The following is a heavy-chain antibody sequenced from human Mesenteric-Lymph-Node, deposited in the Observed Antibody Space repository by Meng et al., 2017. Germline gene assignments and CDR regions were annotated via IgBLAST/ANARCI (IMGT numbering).Heavy chain of an antibody. V-gene: IGHV3-48*03. CDR3: ARGSPFSVAGRNYFDY. J-gene: IGHJ4*02. D-gene: IGHD6-19*01. CDR2: ISSSGSTI. CDR1: GFTFSSYE. Sequence: GGSLRLSCAASGFTFSSYEMNWVRQAPGKGLEWVSYISSSGSTIYYADSVKGRFTISRDNAKNSLYLQMNSLRAEDTAAYYCARGSPFSVAGRNYFDYWGQGTRVT.